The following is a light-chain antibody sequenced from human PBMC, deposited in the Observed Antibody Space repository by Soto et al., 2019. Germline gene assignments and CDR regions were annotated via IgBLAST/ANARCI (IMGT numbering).Light chain of an antibody. Sequence: ENVLTQSPGTLSLSPGESATLSCRASQSVRSTYLAWYQQKPGQAPRLLIYGAFSRAIGIPDRYSGSGSGTDFTLTISRLEPEDFAVYYCQQYGSSPRTFGQGTKVDIK. J-gene: IGKJ1*01. CDR1: QSVRSTY. V-gene: IGKV3-20*01. CDR3: QQYGSSPRT. CDR2: GAF.